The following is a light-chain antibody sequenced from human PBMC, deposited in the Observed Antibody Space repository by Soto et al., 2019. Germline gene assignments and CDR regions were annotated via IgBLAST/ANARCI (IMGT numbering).Light chain of an antibody. CDR3: QSYDSGLSGAL. CDR1: SSNIGAGYD. V-gene: IGLV1-40*01. Sequence: QSVLTQPPSVSGAPGQRVTISCTGRSSNIGAGYDVHWYQQHPGTAPRLLIYGATHRPSGVPGRFSGSRSGSSASLTITGRQADDESFYHCQSYDSGLSGALFGGGTKRTVL. CDR2: GAT. J-gene: IGLJ2*01.